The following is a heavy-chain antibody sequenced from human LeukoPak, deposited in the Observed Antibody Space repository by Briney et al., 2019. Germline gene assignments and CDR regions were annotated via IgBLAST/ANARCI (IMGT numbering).Heavy chain of an antibody. D-gene: IGHD3-3*01. Sequence: SVKVSCKASGGTFSSYAISWVRQAPGQGLEWMGGIIPIFGTANYAQKFQGRVTITADESTSTAYMELSSLRSEDTAVYYCARSRRRDYDFWSGYYLEYYYYGMDVWGQGTTVTVSS. V-gene: IGHV1-69*13. CDR3: ARSRRRDYDFWSGYYLEYYYYGMDV. CDR1: GGTFSSYA. CDR2: IIPIFGTA. J-gene: IGHJ6*02.